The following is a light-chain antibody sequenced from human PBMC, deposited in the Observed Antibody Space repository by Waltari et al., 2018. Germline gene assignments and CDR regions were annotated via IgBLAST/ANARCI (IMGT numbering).Light chain of an antibody. J-gene: IGLJ1*01. CDR2: EVS. V-gene: IGLV2-14*01. CDR3: SSYTSSSTLV. Sequence: QSALTQPASVSGSPGQSITISCTGPRSAVGFYHYVSCYQQHPGKVPKLMIYEVSNRPSGVSNRFSGSKSGNTASLTISGLQAEDEADYYCSSYTSSSTLVFGTGTKVTVL. CDR1: RSAVGFYHY.